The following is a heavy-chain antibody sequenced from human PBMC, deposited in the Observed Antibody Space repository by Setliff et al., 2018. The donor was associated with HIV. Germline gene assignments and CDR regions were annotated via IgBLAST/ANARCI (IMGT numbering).Heavy chain of an antibody. Sequence: ASVKVSCKPSGYDFRRYGIAWVRQVPGHGLEWMGWISPQNGKTKYAQKFQGRVTMTRDTSISTAYMELSRLRSDDTAVYYCARDYYDSSGYIFFPGLPDYWGQGTLVTVSS. CDR1: GYDFRRYG. J-gene: IGHJ4*02. V-gene: IGHV1-18*01. D-gene: IGHD3-22*01. CDR3: ARDYYDSSGYIFFPGLPDY. CDR2: ISPQNGKT.